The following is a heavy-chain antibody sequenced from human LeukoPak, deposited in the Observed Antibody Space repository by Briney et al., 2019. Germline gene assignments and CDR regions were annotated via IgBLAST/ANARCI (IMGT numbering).Heavy chain of an antibody. V-gene: IGHV4-39*07. CDR1: GGSMTSTSYY. Sequence: SETLSLTCTVSGGSMTSTSYYWGWIRQPPGTGLEWIGSIYYSGNTYYNPSLKSRVTISVDTSKNQFSLKLSSVTAADTAVYYCARRYYYYYMDVWGKGTTVTISS. CDR3: ARRYYYYYMDV. CDR2: IYYSGNT. J-gene: IGHJ6*03.